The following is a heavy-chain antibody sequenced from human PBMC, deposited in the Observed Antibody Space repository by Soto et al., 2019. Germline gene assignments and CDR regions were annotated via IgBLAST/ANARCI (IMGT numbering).Heavy chain of an antibody. CDR2: IWYDGSNK. D-gene: IGHD1-26*01. Sequence: QVQLVESGGGVVQPGRSLRLSCAASGFTFSSYGMRWVRQAPGKGLEWVAVIWYDGSNKYYADSVKGRFTISRDNSKNTLYLQMNSLRAEDTAVYYCAREGGNEWELLQGNWFDPWGQGTLVTVSS. CDR3: AREGGNEWELLQGNWFDP. V-gene: IGHV3-33*01. CDR1: GFTFSSYG. J-gene: IGHJ5*02.